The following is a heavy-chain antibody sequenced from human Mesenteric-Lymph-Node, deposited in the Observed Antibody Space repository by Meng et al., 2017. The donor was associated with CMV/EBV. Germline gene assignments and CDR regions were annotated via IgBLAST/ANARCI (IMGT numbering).Heavy chain of an antibody. J-gene: IGHJ4*02. CDR3: ARRAFSTGFYYFDH. D-gene: IGHD6-25*01. Sequence: GGSLRLSCKGSGYSFTNYWIGWVRQMPGKGLEWMGLIYPGDSDTRYSPSFQGRVTISADKSITTAYLLLNTLEASDTAMYYCARRAFSTGFYYFDHWGQGALVTVSS. CDR2: IYPGDSDT. CDR1: GYSFTNYW. V-gene: IGHV5-51*01.